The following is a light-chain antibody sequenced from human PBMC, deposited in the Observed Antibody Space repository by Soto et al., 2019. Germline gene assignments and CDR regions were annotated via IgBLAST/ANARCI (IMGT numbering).Light chain of an antibody. Sequence: EIVLTQSPGTLSLSPGERATLSCRVSQTIRSSFLAWYQQKPGQAPRLLIYGATSRATGIPDRFSGSGAGTDFTLTINRLEPEDFAVYYCQQFGSSGFTFGPGTKVNIK. CDR1: QTIRSSF. CDR3: QQFGSSGFT. CDR2: GAT. J-gene: IGKJ3*01. V-gene: IGKV3-20*01.